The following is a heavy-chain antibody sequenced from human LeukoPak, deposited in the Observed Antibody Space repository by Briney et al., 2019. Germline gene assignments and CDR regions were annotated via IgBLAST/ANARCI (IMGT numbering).Heavy chain of an antibody. Sequence: SETLSLTCTVSGGSISSYYWSWIRQPPGKGLEGIGYIYYSGSTNYNPSLKSRVTISVDTSKNQFSLKLSSVTAADTAVYYCARDRTDGGLPYYFDYWGQGTLVTVSS. CDR3: ARDRTDGGLPYYFDY. J-gene: IGHJ4*02. D-gene: IGHD4-23*01. CDR1: GGSISSYY. CDR2: IYYSGST. V-gene: IGHV4-59*01.